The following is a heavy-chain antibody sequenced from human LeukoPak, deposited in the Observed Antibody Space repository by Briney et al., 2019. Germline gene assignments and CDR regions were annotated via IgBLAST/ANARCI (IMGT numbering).Heavy chain of an antibody. CDR2: INTNTGNP. J-gene: IGHJ4*02. CDR1: GYTFTSYT. V-gene: IGHV7-4-1*02. D-gene: IGHD3-16*01. Sequence: GASVKVSCKAFGYTFTSYTINWVRQAPGQGLEWMGWINTNTGNPTYAQGFTGRFVFSLDTSVSTAFLQISSLKAEDTAVYYCARDYTEDDVDYWGQGTLVTVSS. CDR3: ARDYTEDDVDY.